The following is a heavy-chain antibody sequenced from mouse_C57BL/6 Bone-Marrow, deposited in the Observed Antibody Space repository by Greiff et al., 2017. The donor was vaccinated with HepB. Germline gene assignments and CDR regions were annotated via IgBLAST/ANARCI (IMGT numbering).Heavy chain of an antibody. V-gene: IGHV1-82*01. CDR2: IYPGDGDT. Sequence: QVQLQQSGPELVKPGASVKISCKASGYAFSSSWMNWVKQRPGKGLEWIGRIYPGDGDTNYNGKFKGKATLTADKSSSTADMQLSSLTSEDSAVYFCAAQAIYWGQGTTLTVSS. CDR1: GYAFSSSW. CDR3: AAQAIY. D-gene: IGHD3-2*02. J-gene: IGHJ2*01.